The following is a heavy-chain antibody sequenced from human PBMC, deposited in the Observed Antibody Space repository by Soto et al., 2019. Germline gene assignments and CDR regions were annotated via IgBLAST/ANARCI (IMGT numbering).Heavy chain of an antibody. CDR3: ARGGVAARPIDY. V-gene: IGHV4-38-2*01. Sequence: SETLSLTCAVSGYSISSGYYWGWIRQPPGKGLEWIGSIYHSGSTYYNPSLKSRVTISVDTSKNQFSLKLSSVTAADTAVYYCARGGVAARPIDYWGQGTLVTVS. D-gene: IGHD6-6*01. J-gene: IGHJ4*02. CDR2: IYHSGST. CDR1: GYSISSGYY.